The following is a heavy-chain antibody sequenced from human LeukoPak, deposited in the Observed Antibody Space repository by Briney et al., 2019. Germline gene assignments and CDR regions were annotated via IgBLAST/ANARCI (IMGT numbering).Heavy chain of an antibody. CDR2: ISYDGSNK. J-gene: IGHJ4*02. Sequence: GGSLRLSCAASGFTFSSYAMHWVRQAPGKGLEWVAVISYDGSNKYYADSVKGRFTISRDNSKNTLYLQMNSLRAEDTAVYYCASVDYDTLYTFDYWGQGTLVTVSS. CDR3: ASVDYDTLYTFDY. V-gene: IGHV3-30-3*01. D-gene: IGHD3-16*01. CDR1: GFTFSSYA.